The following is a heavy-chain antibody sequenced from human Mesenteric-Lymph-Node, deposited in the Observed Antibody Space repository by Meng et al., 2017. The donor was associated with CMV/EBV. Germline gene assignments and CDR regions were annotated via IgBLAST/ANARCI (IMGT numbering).Heavy chain of an antibody. Sequence: GESLKISCAASGFTFSSYAMSWVRQAPGKGLEWVSSISGSGGNTYYADSVKGRFTISRDNAKNTLYLQMNSLRAEDTAVYYCARGVYYYDSAGFIKWGQGTLVTVSS. J-gene: IGHJ4*02. CDR3: ARGVYYYDSAGFIK. V-gene: IGHV3-23*01. CDR1: GFTFSSYA. CDR2: ISGSGGNT. D-gene: IGHD3-22*01.